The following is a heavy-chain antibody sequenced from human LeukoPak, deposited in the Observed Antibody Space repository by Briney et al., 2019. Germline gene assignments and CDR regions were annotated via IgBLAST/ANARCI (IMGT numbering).Heavy chain of an antibody. CDR2: IKQDGSEK. D-gene: IGHD5-24*01. CDR3: AREADDGVYYFDY. J-gene: IGHJ4*02. CDR1: GFSLSAYW. Sequence: GGSLRLSCAASGFSLSAYWMTWVRQAPGKGLEWVANIKQDGSEKDYVDSVKGRFTISRDNAKNSLYLQMNSLRAEDTAVYYCAREADDGVYYFDYWGQGTLVTVSS. V-gene: IGHV3-7*01.